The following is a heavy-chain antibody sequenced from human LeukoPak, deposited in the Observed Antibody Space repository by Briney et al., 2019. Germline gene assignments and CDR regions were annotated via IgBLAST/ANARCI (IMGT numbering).Heavy chain of an antibody. CDR2: IKQDGSKK. J-gene: IGHJ6*02. CDR1: GFPFSSYW. D-gene: IGHD2-15*01. CDR3: ARDGVVVAATNYYGMDV. V-gene: IGHV3-7*01. Sequence: GGSLRLSCVASGFPFSSYWMTWVRQAPGKGLEWVANIKQDGSKKSYVDSVKGRFTISRDNAKNSLYLQMNSLRAEDTAVYYCARDGVVVAATNYYGMDVWGQGTTVTVSS.